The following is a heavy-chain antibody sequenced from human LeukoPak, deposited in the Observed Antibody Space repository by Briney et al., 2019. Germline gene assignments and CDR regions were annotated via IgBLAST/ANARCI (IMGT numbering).Heavy chain of an antibody. D-gene: IGHD6-19*01. V-gene: IGHV4-39*01. J-gene: IGHJ4*02. Sequence: PSETLSLTCSVSGGLITTSIHYWAWIRQPPGKGPEWIASIYYNGITYYNASLESRVTMSVDTSTNQFSLRLRSVSAADTSVYYCARQPTVKRGAVASNFDYWGRGTLVTVSS. CDR3: ARQPTVKRGAVASNFDY. CDR2: IYYNGIT. CDR1: GGLITTSIHY.